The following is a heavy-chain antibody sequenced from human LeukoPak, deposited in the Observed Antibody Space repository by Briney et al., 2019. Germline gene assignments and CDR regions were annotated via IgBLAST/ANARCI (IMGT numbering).Heavy chain of an antibody. V-gene: IGHV4-34*01. CDR2: INHSGST. CDR3: ARPRLPIFGVVPPYGMDV. D-gene: IGHD3-3*01. CDR1: GGSFSGYY. J-gene: IGHJ6*02. Sequence: SETLSLTCAVYGGSFSGYYWSWIRQPPGKGLEWIGEINHSGSTNYNPSLKSRVTISVDTSKNQFSLKLSSVTAADTAVYYCARPRLPIFGVVPPYGMDVWGQGTTVTVSS.